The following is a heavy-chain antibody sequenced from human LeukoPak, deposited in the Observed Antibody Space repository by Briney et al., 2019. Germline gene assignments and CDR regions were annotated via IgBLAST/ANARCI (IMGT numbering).Heavy chain of an antibody. J-gene: IGHJ6*02. CDR3: AKSGVPAAIYFYYGMDV. D-gene: IGHD2-2*01. CDR2: ISGSGGNT. CDR1: GFTFSSHG. V-gene: IGHV3-23*01. Sequence: GGSLRLSCAASGFTFSSHGMSWVRQAPGKELEWVSGISGSGGNTYYADPVKGRFTISRDNSKDTVCLQMNSLRAEDTAVYYCAKSGVPAAIYFYYGMDVWGQGTTVTVSS.